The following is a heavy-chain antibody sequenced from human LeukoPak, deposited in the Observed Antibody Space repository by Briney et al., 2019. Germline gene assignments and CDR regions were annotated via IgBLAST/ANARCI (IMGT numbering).Heavy chain of an antibody. V-gene: IGHV4-59*08. Sequence: PSETLSLTCTVSGGSISSYYWSWIRQPPGKGLEWTGYIYYSGSTNYNPSLKSRVTISVDTSKNQFSLKLSSVTAADTAVYYCARNMNYWGQGTLVTVSS. CDR2: IYYSGST. CDR3: ARNMNY. J-gene: IGHJ4*02. CDR1: GGSISSYY.